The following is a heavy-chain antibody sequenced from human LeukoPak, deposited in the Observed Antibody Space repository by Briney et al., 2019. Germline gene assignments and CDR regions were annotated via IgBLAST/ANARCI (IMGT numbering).Heavy chain of an antibody. CDR2: IIPIFGTA. CDR3: ARGSNYYYYMDV. CDR1: GGTFSSYA. J-gene: IGHJ6*03. D-gene: IGHD4-11*01. V-gene: IGHV1-69*05. Sequence: SVKVSCKASGGTFSSYAISWVRQAPGQGLEWMGGIIPIFGTANYSQKFQGRVTITTDESTSTAYMELSSLRSEDTAVYYCARGSNYYYYMDVWGKGTTVTVSS.